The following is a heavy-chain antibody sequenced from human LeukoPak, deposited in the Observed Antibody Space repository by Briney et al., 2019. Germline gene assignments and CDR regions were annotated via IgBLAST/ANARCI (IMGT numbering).Heavy chain of an antibody. Sequence: SETLSLTCTVSGDSISGFYWSWIRQPPGKGLEWIGYIYYSGSTNYNPSLKSQVTMSIDTSKSQFSLKLSSVTAAGTAVYYCARTEMAPEDWFDPWGQGTLVTVSS. J-gene: IGHJ5*02. D-gene: IGHD5-24*01. CDR2: IYYSGST. V-gene: IGHV4-59*01. CDR3: ARTEMAPEDWFDP. CDR1: GDSISGFY.